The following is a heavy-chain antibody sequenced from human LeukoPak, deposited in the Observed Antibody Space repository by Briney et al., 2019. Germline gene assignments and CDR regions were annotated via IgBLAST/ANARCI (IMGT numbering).Heavy chain of an antibody. J-gene: IGHJ4*02. V-gene: IGHV3-30*02. Sequence: GGSLRLSCAASRFTFSSYGMHWVRQAPGKVLEWVAFIRYDGSNKYYADSVKGRFTVSRDNSKDTLYLQMNSLRAEDTAVYYCAKDRFVGLEGSPDYWGQGTLVTVSS. CDR2: IRYDGSNK. CDR3: AKDRFVGLEGSPDY. CDR1: RFTFSSYG. D-gene: IGHD3-10*01.